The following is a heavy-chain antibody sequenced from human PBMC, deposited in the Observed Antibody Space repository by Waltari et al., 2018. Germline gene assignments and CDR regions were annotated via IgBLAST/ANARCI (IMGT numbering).Heavy chain of an antibody. CDR1: GGSISSHY. CDR3: ARVSCSGGSCLYYFDY. V-gene: IGHV4-59*11. J-gene: IGHJ4*02. CDR2: IYYSGST. D-gene: IGHD2-15*01. Sequence: QVQLQESGPGLVKPSETLSLTCTVSGGSISSHYWSWIRQPPGKGLEWIGYIYYSGSTNYNPSLKSRVTISVDTSKNQFSLKLSSVTAADTAVYYCARVSCSGGSCLYYFDYWGQGTLVTVSS.